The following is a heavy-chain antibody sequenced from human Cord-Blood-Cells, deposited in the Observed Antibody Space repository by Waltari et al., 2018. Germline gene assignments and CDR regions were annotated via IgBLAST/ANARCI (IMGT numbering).Heavy chain of an antibody. CDR2: ISAYNGNT. CDR3: ARVDSSSYYYYYYGMDV. V-gene: IGHV1-18*01. D-gene: IGHD6-6*01. J-gene: IGHJ6*02. Sequence: QVQLVQSGAEVKKPGASVKVSCKASGYTFTSYGISWVRQAPGQGLEWMGWISAYNGNTNYAQKLQGRVTMTTDTSTSTAYMELRSLRSDDTAVYYCARVDSSSYYYYYYGMDVWGQGTTVTVSS. CDR1: GYTFTSYG.